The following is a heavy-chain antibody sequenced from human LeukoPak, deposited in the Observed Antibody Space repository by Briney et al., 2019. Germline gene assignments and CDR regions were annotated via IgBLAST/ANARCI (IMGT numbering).Heavy chain of an antibody. CDR3: ARGPGSHSNFEDY. CDR2: IDQDGSEK. D-gene: IGHD4-11*01. J-gene: IGHJ4*02. V-gene: IGHV3-7*04. Sequence: GGSLRLSCADSEFTFSANWASWVRQAPGKGLEWVANIDQDGSEKNYVDSVKGRFTISRDNAKNSLYLQMNSLRAEDTAVYYCARGPGSHSNFEDYWGQGTLVTVSS. CDR1: EFTFSANW.